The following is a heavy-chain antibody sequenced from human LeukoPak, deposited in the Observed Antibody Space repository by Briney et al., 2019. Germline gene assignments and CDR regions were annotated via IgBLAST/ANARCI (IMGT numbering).Heavy chain of an antibody. D-gene: IGHD6-13*01. CDR1: GFTLSIYA. J-gene: IGHJ4*02. Sequence: GGTLRLSRAASGFTLSIYATHWVRHAPGKGLEWVADISYEGSNKHYADSVERLLTISRDNPKNTLYLQMNSLRGEDTAVYYCARPAAAGFDYWGQGTLVTVSS. V-gene: IGHV3-30-3*01. CDR3: ARPAAAGFDY. CDR2: ISYEGSNK.